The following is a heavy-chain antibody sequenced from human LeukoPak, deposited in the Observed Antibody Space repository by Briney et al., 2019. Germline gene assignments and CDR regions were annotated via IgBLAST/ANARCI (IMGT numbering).Heavy chain of an antibody. CDR1: GGSISSGSYY. CDR3: ARVRTTKSKSGSYVWFDP. Sequence: SETLSLTCTVSGGSISSGSYYWSWIRQPAGKGLEWIGRIYTSGSTNYNPSLKSRVTISVDTSKNQFSLKLSSVTAADTAVYYCARVRTTKSKSGSYVWFDPWGQGTLVTVSS. D-gene: IGHD1-26*01. J-gene: IGHJ5*02. V-gene: IGHV4-61*02. CDR2: IYTSGST.